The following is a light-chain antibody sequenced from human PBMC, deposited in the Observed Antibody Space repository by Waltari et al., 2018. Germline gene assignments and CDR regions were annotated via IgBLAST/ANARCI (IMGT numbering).Light chain of an antibody. V-gene: IGLV2-14*01. CDR2: DVS. Sequence: QSALTQPAPASRSPGQSITIPSTGTSRDVGGYNDVSRYQQHPGKAPKLMMYDVSKRPSGVSNRFSGSKSGNTASLTISGLQAEDEADYYCSSYTSSSTPWVFGGGTKLTVL. J-gene: IGLJ3*02. CDR3: SSYTSSSTPWV. CDR1: SRDVGGYND.